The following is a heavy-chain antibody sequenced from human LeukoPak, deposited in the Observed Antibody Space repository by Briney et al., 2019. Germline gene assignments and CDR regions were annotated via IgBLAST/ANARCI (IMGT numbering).Heavy chain of an antibody. CDR3: ARDSLGVVPAAMFDY. D-gene: IGHD2-2*01. V-gene: IGHV3-30*03. Sequence: GGSLRLSCAASGFTFSSYSMNWIRQAPGKGLEWVAVISYDGSNKYYADSVKGRFTISRDNSKNTLYLQMNSLRAEDTAVYYCARDSLGVVPAAMFDYWGQGTLVTVSS. CDR2: ISYDGSNK. CDR1: GFTFSSYS. J-gene: IGHJ4*02.